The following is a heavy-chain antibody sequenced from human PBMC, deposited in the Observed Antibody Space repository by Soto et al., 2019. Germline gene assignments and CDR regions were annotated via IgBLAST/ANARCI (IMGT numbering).Heavy chain of an antibody. CDR1: GLAISRGGSY. CDR3: ARTVVGAQSQPDY. CDR2: IYYTGEN. J-gene: IGHJ4*02. D-gene: IGHD1-26*01. Sequence: QVQLQESGPGLVKPSQTLSLTCTVSGLAISRGGSYWGWIRQLPGKGLEWIGYIYYTGENFFNPSLESRLTISTDMSKNQFSLKLTAVTAADTAIYYCARTVVGAQSQPDYWGQGILVTVSS. V-gene: IGHV4-31*03.